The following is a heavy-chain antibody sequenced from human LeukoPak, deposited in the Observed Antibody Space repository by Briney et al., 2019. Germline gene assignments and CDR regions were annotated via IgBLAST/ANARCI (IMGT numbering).Heavy chain of an antibody. J-gene: IGHJ4*02. CDR2: IRGWCGTT. CDR1: GFTFSSYA. CDR3: AKAQRSEYGSGWNDGDFDY. V-gene: IGHV3-23*01. D-gene: IGHD6-19*01. Sequence: PGGSLRLSCAASGFTFSSYAMSWVPQAPGEGLEGVSVIRGWCGTTYYADSVKGRFTISRDNAKNSLYLQMNSLRAEDTALYYCAKAQRSEYGSGWNDGDFDYWGQGTLVTVSS.